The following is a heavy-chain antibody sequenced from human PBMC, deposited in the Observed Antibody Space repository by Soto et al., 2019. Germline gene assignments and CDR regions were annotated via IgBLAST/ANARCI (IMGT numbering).Heavy chain of an antibody. J-gene: IGHJ4*02. D-gene: IGHD3-10*01. CDR3: ARSRGGDNSISRHDLLDY. Sequence: GMSLRLSCAASGFTFNTYAMTWFRQAPGKGLEWISSISASGTSTYYADSVKGRFTISRDNSKNTLFLQMNSLRAEDTAVHDCARSRGGDNSISRHDLLDYWGKG. V-gene: IGHV3-23*01. CDR1: GFTFNTYA. CDR2: ISASGTST.